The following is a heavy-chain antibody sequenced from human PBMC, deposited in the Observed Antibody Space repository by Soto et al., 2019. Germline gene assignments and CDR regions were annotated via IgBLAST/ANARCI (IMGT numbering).Heavy chain of an antibody. Sequence: QIILKESGPTLVRPTQTLTLTCTFSGFSLSTSGVGVGWIRQPPGKDLEWLALIYWADDKRYSPSLKSRLTITKDTSKNQVVLTMTNMDPVDTATYYCAHSRCGGDCLQSYSSHYYYGMDVWGQGTTVTVSS. J-gene: IGHJ6*02. D-gene: IGHD2-21*02. CDR3: AHSRCGGDCLQSYSSHYYYGMDV. CDR1: GFSLSTSGVG. V-gene: IGHV2-5*02. CDR2: IYWADDK.